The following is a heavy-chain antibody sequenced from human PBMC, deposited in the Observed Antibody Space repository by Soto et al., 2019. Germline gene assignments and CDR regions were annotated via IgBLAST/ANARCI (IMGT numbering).Heavy chain of an antibody. CDR3: ARDSYGRTYYFDY. Sequence: ATSVKVSCKDSGYTFTSYARHWGRQAPGQRLEWMGWINAGNGNTKYSQKFQGRVTITRDTSASTAYMELSSLRSEDTAVYYCARDSYGRTYYFDYWGQGTLVTVSS. CDR2: INAGNGNT. CDR1: GYTFTSYA. J-gene: IGHJ4*02. D-gene: IGHD5-18*01. V-gene: IGHV1-3*01.